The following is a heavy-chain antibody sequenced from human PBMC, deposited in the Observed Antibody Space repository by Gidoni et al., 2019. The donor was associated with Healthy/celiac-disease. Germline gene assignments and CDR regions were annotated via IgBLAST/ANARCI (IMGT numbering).Heavy chain of an antibody. J-gene: IGHJ4*02. V-gene: IGHV3-23*01. Sequence: EVQRLEAGGGWVQPGGALRLSCAAAGITFSSYAMSWVRQAPGKGLEWVSAISGSGGSTYYADSVKGRFTISRDNSKNTLYLQMNSLRAEDTAVYYCAKGGLGQWLDTDELWGQGTLVTVSS. CDR3: AKGGLGQWLDTDEL. CDR1: GITFSSYA. CDR2: ISGSGGST. D-gene: IGHD6-19*01.